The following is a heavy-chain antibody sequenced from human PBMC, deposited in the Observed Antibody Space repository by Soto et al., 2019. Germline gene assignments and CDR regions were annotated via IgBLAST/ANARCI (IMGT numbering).Heavy chain of an antibody. D-gene: IGHD3-22*01. CDR1: GFTFSSYA. CDR3: ARDRGSYYDSSGYYYDRYFQH. Sequence: GGSLRLSCAASGFTFSSYAMHWVRQAPGKGLEWVAVISYDGSNKYYADSVKGRFTISRDNSKNTLYLQMNSLRAEDTAVYYCARDRGSYYDSSGYYYDRYFQHWGQGTLVTVSS. V-gene: IGHV3-30*04. J-gene: IGHJ1*01. CDR2: ISYDGSNK.